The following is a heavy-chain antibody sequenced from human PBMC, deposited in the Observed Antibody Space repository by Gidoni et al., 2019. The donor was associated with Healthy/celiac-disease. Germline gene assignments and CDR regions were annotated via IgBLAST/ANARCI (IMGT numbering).Heavy chain of an antibody. Sequence: QVQLVQSGAEVKKPGSSVKVSCKPSGATFPSYAVSWVRQAPGQGLEWMGRISPILGIANYAQKFQGRVTITADKSTSTAYMELSSLRSEDTAVYYCARSLEKKGGDWGQGTLVTVSS. CDR1: GATFPSYA. J-gene: IGHJ4*02. V-gene: IGHV1-69*09. D-gene: IGHD2-15*01. CDR2: ISPILGIA. CDR3: ARSLEKKGGD.